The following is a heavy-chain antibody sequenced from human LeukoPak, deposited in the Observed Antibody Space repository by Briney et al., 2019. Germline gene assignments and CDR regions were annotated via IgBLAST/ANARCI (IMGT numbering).Heavy chain of an antibody. Sequence: GGSLRLSCAASGFKFSRYWMSWVRQAPGKGLEWVANIKPDDSEKYYVDSVKGRFTISRDNAKNSLYLQMNSLRAEDTAVYYCAREAYWGQGTLVTVSS. CDR1: GFKFSRYW. J-gene: IGHJ4*02. CDR3: AREAY. V-gene: IGHV3-7*01. CDR2: IKPDDSEK.